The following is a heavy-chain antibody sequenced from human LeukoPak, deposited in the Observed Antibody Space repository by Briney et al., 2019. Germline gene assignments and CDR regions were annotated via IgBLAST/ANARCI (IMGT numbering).Heavy chain of an antibody. CDR2: INWNGGST. CDR1: GFTFDDYG. J-gene: IGHJ3*02. V-gene: IGHV3-20*01. D-gene: IGHD3-10*01. Sequence: GGSLRLSCAASGFTFDDYGMSWVRQAPGKGLEWVSGINWNGGSTGYADSVKGRFTISRDNAKNSLYLQMNSLRAEDTALYHCARGYYGSGSYNALDIWGQETMVTVSS. CDR3: ARGYYGSGSYNALDI.